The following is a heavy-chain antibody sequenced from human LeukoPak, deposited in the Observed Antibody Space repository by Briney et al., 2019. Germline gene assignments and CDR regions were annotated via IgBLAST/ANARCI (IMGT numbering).Heavy chain of an antibody. J-gene: IGHJ4*02. Sequence: ASVKVSCKASGYTFTSYGISWVRQAPGQGLEWMGWISAYNGNTNYAQKLQGRVTMTTDTSTSTAYMELRSLRSDDTAVYYCAREWITYYDYVWGSYRSPTFEYWGQGTLVTVSS. V-gene: IGHV1-18*01. CDR2: ISAYNGNT. CDR1: GYTFTSYG. CDR3: AREWITYYDYVWGSYRSPTFEY. D-gene: IGHD3-16*02.